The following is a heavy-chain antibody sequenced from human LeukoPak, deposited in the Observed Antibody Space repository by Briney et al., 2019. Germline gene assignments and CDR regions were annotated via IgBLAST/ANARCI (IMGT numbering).Heavy chain of an antibody. V-gene: IGHV3-74*01. CDR1: GFTFCSYW. D-gene: IGHD6-19*01. CDR3: AAGLYSSGWYFDY. CDR2: INSDGSST. Sequence: GGSLRLSCAASGFTFCSYWMRWVRHAPGKGLVWVSRINSDGSSTSYADSVKGRFTISRDNAKNTLYLKMNSLRPEDTAVYYCAAGLYSSGWYFDYWGQGTLVTVSS. J-gene: IGHJ4*02.